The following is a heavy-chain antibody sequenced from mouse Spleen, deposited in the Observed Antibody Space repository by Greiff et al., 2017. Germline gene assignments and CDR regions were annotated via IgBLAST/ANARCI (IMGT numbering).Heavy chain of an antibody. CDR1: GFTFSSYG. Sequence: EVMLVESGGDLVKPGGSLKLSCAASGFTFSSYGMSWVRQTPDKRLEWVATISSGGSYTYYPDSVKGRFTISRDNAKNTLYLQMSSLKSEDTAMYYCARPLSYWYFDVWGTGTTVTVSS. D-gene: IGHD1-1*01. J-gene: IGHJ1*03. CDR3: ARPLSYWYFDV. CDR2: ISSGGSYT. V-gene: IGHV5-6*01.